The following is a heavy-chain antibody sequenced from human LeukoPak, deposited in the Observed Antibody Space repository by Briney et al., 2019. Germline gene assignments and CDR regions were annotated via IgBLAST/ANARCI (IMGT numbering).Heavy chain of an antibody. CDR3: ARHSGAARPNFDY. Sequence: SETLSLTCTVSGGSISNSTYYWGWIRHPPRKGLGWIGRIYYSGSTYYNPSLKSRVTISVDTSKNQFSLKLTSVTAADTAVYYCARHSGAARPNFDYWGQGTLVTVSS. V-gene: IGHV4-39*01. CDR2: IYYSGST. CDR1: GGSISNSTYY. J-gene: IGHJ4*02. D-gene: IGHD6-6*01.